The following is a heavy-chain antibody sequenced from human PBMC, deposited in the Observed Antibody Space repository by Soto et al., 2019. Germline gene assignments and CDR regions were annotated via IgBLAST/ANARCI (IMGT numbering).Heavy chain of an antibody. CDR1: GYSFTSYW. CDR3: ARRITIFGVEMWGMDV. CDR2: IYPGDSDT. V-gene: IGHV5-51*01. D-gene: IGHD3-3*01. Sequence: GESLKISCKGSGYSFTSYWIGWVRQMPGKGLEWMGIIYPGDSDTRYSPSFRGQVTISADKSISTAYLQWSSLKASDTAMYYCARRITIFGVEMWGMDVWGQGTTVTVSS. J-gene: IGHJ6*02.